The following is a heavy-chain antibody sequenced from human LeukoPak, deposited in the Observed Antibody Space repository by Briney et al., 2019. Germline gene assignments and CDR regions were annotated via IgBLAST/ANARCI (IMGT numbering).Heavy chain of an antibody. CDR3: ARWRWLQSEFDY. D-gene: IGHD5-24*01. V-gene: IGHV3-7*01. CDR1: GFTFSSHS. J-gene: IGHJ4*02. CDR2: IKEDGREK. Sequence: GGSLRLSCAASGFTFSSHSMSWVRQAPGKGLEWVAYIKEDGREKDHVDSVKGRFTISSDNAKNSLYLQMNTLRADDTAVYYCARWRWLQSEFDYWGQGTLVTVSS.